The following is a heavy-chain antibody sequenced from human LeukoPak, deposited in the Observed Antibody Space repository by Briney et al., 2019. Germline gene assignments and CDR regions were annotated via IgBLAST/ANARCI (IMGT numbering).Heavy chain of an antibody. CDR2: FTSSGGST. CDR3: ATRPPSETYYGVLDY. Sequence: AGGSLRLSCAASGFTFHEYTMHWVRQAPGKGLEWVSGFTSSGGSTYHAESVKGRFTISRDNSKNTVYLHMNSLRAEDTAVYYCATRPPSETYYGVLDYWGQGTLVTVSS. J-gene: IGHJ4*02. CDR1: GFTFHEYT. V-gene: IGHV3-23*01. D-gene: IGHD1-26*01.